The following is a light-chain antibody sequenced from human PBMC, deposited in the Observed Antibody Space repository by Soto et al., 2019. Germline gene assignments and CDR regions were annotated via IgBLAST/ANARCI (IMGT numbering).Light chain of an antibody. CDR2: DAS. J-gene: IGKJ4*01. CDR1: QGISSA. Sequence: AIQLTQSPSSLSSSVLYRVAITCRASQGISSALAWYQQKPGEAPKLLIYDASSLESGVPSRFSGSGSGTDFTLTISSLQPEDFATYYCQQFNNYPLTFGGGTKVDIK. V-gene: IGKV1D-13*01. CDR3: QQFNNYPLT.